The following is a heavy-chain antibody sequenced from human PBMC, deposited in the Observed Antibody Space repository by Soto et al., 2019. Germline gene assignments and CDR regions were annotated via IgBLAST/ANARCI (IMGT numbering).Heavy chain of an antibody. Sequence: QVQLQESGPGLVKPSQTLSLTCTVSGGSISSADYYWSCIRQPPGKGLEWIGCIHYSGSTYYNPSLKSRVTISVDTSKNQFSLKLSSVTAADTAVYYCARQRFPYGMDVWGQGTTVTVSS. CDR2: IHYSGST. CDR1: GGSISSADYY. V-gene: IGHV4-30-4*01. J-gene: IGHJ6*02. D-gene: IGHD3-3*01. CDR3: ARQRFPYGMDV.